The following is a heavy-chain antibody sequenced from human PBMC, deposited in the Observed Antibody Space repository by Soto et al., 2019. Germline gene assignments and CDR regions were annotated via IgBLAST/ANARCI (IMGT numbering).Heavy chain of an antibody. CDR3: AKDPQYSTSSDMDYFDY. CDR1: GFTFSTFG. J-gene: IGHJ4*02. Sequence: QVPLVESGGGVVQPGTSLRLSCAASGFTFSTFGMHWVRQAPGKGLEWVAFISYDGSSKYYADSVKGRFTISRDNSKNTLYLQLNSLRPEDTAVYYCAKDPQYSTSSDMDYFDYWGQGTLVTVSS. D-gene: IGHD6-6*01. CDR2: ISYDGSSK. V-gene: IGHV3-30*18.